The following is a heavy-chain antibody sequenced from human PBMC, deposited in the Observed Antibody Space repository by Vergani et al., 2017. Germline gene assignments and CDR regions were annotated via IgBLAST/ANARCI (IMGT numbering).Heavy chain of an antibody. CDR2: IFSSGTT. Sequence: QVQLEESGPGLVKPSETLSLTCTVSGGSFNTYYWSWIRQSPGKGLEWIGEIFSSGTTNYNPSFKNRVTMSVDTSKNQFSLKLSSVTAADTAVYYCARDLGYSSGWSKWDAFDIWGQGTMVTVSS. V-gene: IGHV4-59*13. CDR1: GGSFNTYY. J-gene: IGHJ3*02. CDR3: ARDLGYSSGWSKWDAFDI. D-gene: IGHD6-19*01.